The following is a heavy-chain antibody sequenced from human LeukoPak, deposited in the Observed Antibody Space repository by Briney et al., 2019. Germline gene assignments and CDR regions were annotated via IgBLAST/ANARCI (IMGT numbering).Heavy chain of an antibody. CDR3: ATKGYSSIAEARRAWDY. J-gene: IGHJ4*02. D-gene: IGHD6-19*01. CDR2: ISAYNGNT. Sequence: GASVKVSCKASGYTFTSYGISWVRQAPGQGLEWMGWISAYNGNTIYAQKFQGRVTMTEDTSTDTAYMELSSLRSEDTAVYYCATKGYSSIAEARRAWDYWGQGTLVTVSS. CDR1: GYTFTSYG. V-gene: IGHV1-18*01.